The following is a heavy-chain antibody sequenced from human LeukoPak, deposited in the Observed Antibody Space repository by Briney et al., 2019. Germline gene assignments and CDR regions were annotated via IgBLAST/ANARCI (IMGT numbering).Heavy chain of an antibody. CDR1: GYTFTSYD. CDR2: MNPNSGNT. J-gene: IGHJ4*02. D-gene: IGHD3-22*01. Sequence: GASVKVSCKASGYTFTSYDINWVRQATGQGLEWMGWMNPNSGNTGYAQKFQGRVTMTRDTSTSTVYMELSSLRSEDTAVYYCARITTGRPAEPFDYWGQGTLVTVSS. CDR3: ARITTGRPAEPFDY. V-gene: IGHV1-8*01.